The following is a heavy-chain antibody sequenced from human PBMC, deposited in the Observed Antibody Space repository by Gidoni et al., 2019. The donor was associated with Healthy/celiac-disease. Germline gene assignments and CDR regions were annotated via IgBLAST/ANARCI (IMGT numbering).Heavy chain of an antibody. CDR1: GYSFTSYW. Sequence: EVQLVQSGAEVKKPGESLRTSCQGSGYSFTSYWISWVRQMHGKGLEWMGRIDPSDSFTSYSPSFQGHVTISADKSISTAYLQWSSLKASDTAMYYCAKSQWGEYYFDYWGQGTLVTVSS. CDR3: AKSQWGEYYFDY. J-gene: IGHJ4*02. D-gene: IGHD6-19*01. CDR2: IDPSDSFT. V-gene: IGHV5-10-1*03.